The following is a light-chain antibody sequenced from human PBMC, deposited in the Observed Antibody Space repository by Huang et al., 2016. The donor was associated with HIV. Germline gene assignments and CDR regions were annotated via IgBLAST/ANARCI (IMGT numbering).Light chain of an antibody. CDR2: AAS. J-gene: IGKJ4*01. CDR1: QGISNS. V-gene: IGKV1-9*01. Sequence: IQLTQSPSSLSASVGDRVTITCRASQGISNSLVWYQQKPGRAPKLLIYAASTLQSGITSRFSGSGSGTDFTLTISSLQPEDSATYYCQQFSSYSPLTFGGGTKVEIK. CDR3: QQFSSYSPLT.